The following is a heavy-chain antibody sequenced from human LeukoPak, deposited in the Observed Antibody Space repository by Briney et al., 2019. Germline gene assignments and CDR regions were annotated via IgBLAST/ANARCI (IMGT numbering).Heavy chain of an antibody. V-gene: IGHV4-38-2*02. Sequence: RTSETLSLTCTVSGYSITSGYYWGWIRQPPGKGLEWIGSIYHSGSTYYNPSLKSRVTISVDTSKNQFSLKLSSVTAADTAVYYCARDTEELVVVSWGQGTMVTVSS. CDR2: IYHSGST. CDR3: ARDTEELVVVS. CDR1: GYSITSGYY. J-gene: IGHJ3*01. D-gene: IGHD3-22*01.